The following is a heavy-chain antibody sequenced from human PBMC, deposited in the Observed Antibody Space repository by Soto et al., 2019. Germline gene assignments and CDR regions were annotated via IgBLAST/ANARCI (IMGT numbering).Heavy chain of an antibody. V-gene: IGHV3-7*03. J-gene: IGHJ3*02. CDR1: GFTFSSYW. CDR2: IKQDGSEK. D-gene: IGHD1-26*01. Sequence: GGSLRLSCAASGFTFSSYWMSWVRQAPGKGLEWVANIKQDGSEKYYVDSVKGRFTISRDNAKNSLYLQVNSLRAEDTAVYYCASGYSVSYYAFDIWGQGTMVTVSS. CDR3: ASGYSVSYYAFDI.